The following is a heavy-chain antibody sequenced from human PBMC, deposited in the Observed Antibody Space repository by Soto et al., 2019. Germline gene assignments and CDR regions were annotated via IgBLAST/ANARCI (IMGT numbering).Heavy chain of an antibody. V-gene: IGHV4-59*01. D-gene: IGHD6-13*01. CDR2: IYYSGST. CDR1: GGSISSYY. J-gene: IGHJ4*02. Sequence: SETLSLTCTVSGGSISSYYWSWIRQPPGKGLEWIGYIYYSGSTNYNPSLKSRVTISVDTSKNQFSLKLLSVTTADTAVYFCAAGEASSRNLAPYYLDFWGQGTLVT. CDR3: AAGEASSRNLAPYYLDF.